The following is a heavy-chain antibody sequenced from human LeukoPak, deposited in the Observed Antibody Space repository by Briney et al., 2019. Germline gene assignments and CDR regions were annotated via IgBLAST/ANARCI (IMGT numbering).Heavy chain of an antibody. CDR2: ISSSGSTI. D-gene: IGHD3-10*01. Sequence: GGSLRLSCAASGFTFSSYEMNWVRQAPGKGLEWVSYISSSGSTIYYADSVKGLFIISRDNAKNSLYLQMSRLGDDDTAVYYFARENPPESFDYWGQGTLVTVSS. V-gene: IGHV3-48*03. CDR1: GFTFSSYE. CDR3: ARENPPESFDY. J-gene: IGHJ4*02.